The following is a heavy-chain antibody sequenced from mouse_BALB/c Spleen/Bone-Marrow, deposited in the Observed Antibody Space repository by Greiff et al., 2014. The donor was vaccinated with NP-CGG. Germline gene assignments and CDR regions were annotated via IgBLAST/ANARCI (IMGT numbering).Heavy chain of an antibody. Sequence: VHLVESGAELVRPGASVTLSCKASGYTFTDYEMHWVKQTPVHGLEWIGAIAPETGGTAYNQKFKGKATLTADKSSSTAYMELRSLTSEDSAVYYCTRSETGPFAYWGQGTLVTVSA. J-gene: IGHJ3*01. CDR3: TRSETGPFAY. D-gene: IGHD4-1*01. CDR1: GYTFTDYE. CDR2: IAPETGGT. V-gene: IGHV1-15*01.